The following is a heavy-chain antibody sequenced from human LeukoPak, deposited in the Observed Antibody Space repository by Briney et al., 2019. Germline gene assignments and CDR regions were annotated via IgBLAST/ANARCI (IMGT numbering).Heavy chain of an antibody. Sequence: GGSLTLSCAASGFTFSNAWMSWARQAPGKGLEWVGRIKSKTDGGTTDYAAPVEGRFTISRDDSKNTLYLQMNSLKTEDTAVYYCTTGITMVRGVIHLIDYWGQGTLVTVSS. CDR2: IKSKTDGGTT. V-gene: IGHV3-15*01. CDR3: TTGITMVRGVIHLIDY. J-gene: IGHJ4*02. D-gene: IGHD3-10*01. CDR1: GFTFSNAW.